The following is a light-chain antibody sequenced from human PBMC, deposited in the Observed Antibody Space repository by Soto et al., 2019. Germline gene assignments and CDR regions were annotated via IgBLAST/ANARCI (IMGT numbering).Light chain of an antibody. Sequence: AIRMTQSPSSFSASTGDRVTITCRASQGISSYLAWYQQKPGKAPKLLIYAASTLQSGVPSRFSGSGSGTDFTLTISCLQSEDFSTYYCQQYYSYPWTFGKGTKEDIK. J-gene: IGKJ1*01. CDR3: QQYYSYPWT. CDR1: QGISSY. CDR2: AAS. V-gene: IGKV1-8*01.